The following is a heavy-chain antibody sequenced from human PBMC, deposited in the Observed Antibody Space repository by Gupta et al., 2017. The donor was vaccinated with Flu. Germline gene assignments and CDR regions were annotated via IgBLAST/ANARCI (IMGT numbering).Heavy chain of an antibody. J-gene: IGHJ4*02. CDR2: VSHSGTIE. CDR1: GFTFGSYE. V-gene: IGHV3-48*03. D-gene: IGHD4/OR15-4a*01. CDR3: VRSGDYGAGWDY. Sequence: EVQLVESGGGLVQPGGSLRLSCVVSGFTFGSYEMGWVRQAPGKGLGWFSYVSHSGTIEYYADSVKGRFTISRDSAKNSVFLQMSTLKTEDTGLYYCVRSGDYGAGWDYWGQGTLVTVSS.